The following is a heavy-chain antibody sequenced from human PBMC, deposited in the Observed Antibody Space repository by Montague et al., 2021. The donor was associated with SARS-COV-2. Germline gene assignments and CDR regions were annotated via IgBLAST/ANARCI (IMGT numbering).Heavy chain of an antibody. Sequence: SETRSLTCTVSGGSISTYYWSWIRQPPGKGLEWIGYIYYSGSTNYNPSLKSRVTISVDTSKNQFSLKLSSVTAADTAVYYCARGSSYKIFGVVIDDAFDIWGQGTMVTVSS. CDR3: ARGSSYKIFGVVIDDAFDI. J-gene: IGHJ3*02. V-gene: IGHV4-59*08. CDR1: GGSISTYY. D-gene: IGHD3-3*01. CDR2: IYYSGST.